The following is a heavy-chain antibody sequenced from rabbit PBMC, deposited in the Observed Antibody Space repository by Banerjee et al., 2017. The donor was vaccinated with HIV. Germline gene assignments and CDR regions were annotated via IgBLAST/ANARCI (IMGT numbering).Heavy chain of an antibody. CDR1: GFSFSNGYV. V-gene: IGHV1S45*01. CDR2: INTISGDT. Sequence: QQQLVESGGGLVKPGASLTLTCKASGFSFSNGYVMCWVRQAPGKGLEWIACINTISGDTVYATWAKGRFTISKTSWTTVTLQMTSLTAADTATYFCARQEYAGSPMWGQGTLVTVS. J-gene: IGHJ4*01. CDR3: ARQEYAGSPM. D-gene: IGHD4-2*01.